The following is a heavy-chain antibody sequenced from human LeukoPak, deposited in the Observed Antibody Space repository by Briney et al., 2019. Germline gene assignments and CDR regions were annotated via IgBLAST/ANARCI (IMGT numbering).Heavy chain of an antibody. Sequence: GGSLRLSCAASDFVFSDYYMSWVRQAPGKGLEWVAVIWYDGSNKYYADSVKGRFTISRDNSKNTLYLQMNSLRAEDTAVYYCAKGAGTVVTAILDAFDIWGQGTMVTVSS. D-gene: IGHD2-21*02. CDR2: IWYDGSNK. CDR3: AKGAGTVVTAILDAFDI. CDR1: DFVFSDYY. V-gene: IGHV3-33*06. J-gene: IGHJ3*02.